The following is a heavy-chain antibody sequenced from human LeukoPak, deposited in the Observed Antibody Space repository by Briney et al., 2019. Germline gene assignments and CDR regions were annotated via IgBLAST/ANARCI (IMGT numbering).Heavy chain of an antibody. CDR3: ARMRGASHY. Sequence: SETLSLTCAVYGGSFSGYYWSWIRQPPGKGLEWIGEINHSGSTNYNPSLKSRVTISVDTSKNQFSLKLSSVTAADTAVYYCARMRGASHYWGQGTLVTVSS. J-gene: IGHJ4*02. D-gene: IGHD1-26*01. CDR1: GGSFSGYY. V-gene: IGHV4-34*01. CDR2: INHSGST.